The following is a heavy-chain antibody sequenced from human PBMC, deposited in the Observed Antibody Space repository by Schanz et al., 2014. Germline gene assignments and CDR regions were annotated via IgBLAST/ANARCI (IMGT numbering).Heavy chain of an antibody. CDR1: GYTFTSYG. CDR2: ISDSNADT. CDR3: AGATYSSSWYGGSEYFQH. Sequence: QVQLVQSGAEVKKPGASVKVSCKASGYTFTSYGISWVRQAPGQGPEWMGWISDSNADTKYAQKAQGRVTMTTDTSTSTAYMELRSLRSDDTAVYYCAGATYSSSWYGGSEYFQHWGQGTLVTVSS. D-gene: IGHD6-13*01. J-gene: IGHJ1*01. V-gene: IGHV1-18*04.